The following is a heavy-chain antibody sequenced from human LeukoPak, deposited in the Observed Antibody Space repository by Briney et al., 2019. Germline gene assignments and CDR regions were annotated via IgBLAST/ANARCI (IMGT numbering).Heavy chain of an antibody. CDR1: GYTFISFG. V-gene: IGHV1-18*01. Sequence: ASVKVSCKASGYTFISFGISWVRQTPGQGLEWMAWISANSGDTSYAQKFQGRVTMTTDTSTSTAYMELRSLRSDDTAMYYCARVRAAAANYWGQGTLVTVSS. J-gene: IGHJ4*02. CDR3: ARVRAAAANY. CDR2: ISANSGDT. D-gene: IGHD6-13*01.